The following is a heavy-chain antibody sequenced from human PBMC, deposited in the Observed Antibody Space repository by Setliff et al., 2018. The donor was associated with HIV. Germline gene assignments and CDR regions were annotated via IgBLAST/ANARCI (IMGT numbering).Heavy chain of an antibody. CDR3: AKDNNIWSGYYYYYYMDV. V-gene: IGHV3-23*01. J-gene: IGHJ6*03. CDR2: ITGSEGST. CDR1: GFTFSSYA. Sequence: GGSLRLSCAASGFTFSSYAMSWIRQPPGKGLEWVSAITGSEGSTYHADYVKGRFTISRDNSKNTLYLQMNSLRAEDTAVYYCAKDNNIWSGYYYYYYMDVWGKGTTVTVSS. D-gene: IGHD3-3*01.